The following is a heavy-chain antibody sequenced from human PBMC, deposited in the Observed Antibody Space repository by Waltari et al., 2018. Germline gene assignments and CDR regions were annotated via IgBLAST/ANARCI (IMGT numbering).Heavy chain of an antibody. CDR1: GASISTYY. J-gene: IGHJ4*02. D-gene: IGHD4-17*01. CDR3: ARYYGDTY. CDR2: INPDGST. Sequence: QVHLQESSPGLVKPSETLSLTCTVSGASISTYYWSWIRQAAGKGLEWIGRINPDGSTSFNPSLKGRVTLSLDTSKNQFSLSLSSMTAADTAIYFCARYYGDTYWGQGTLVTVSS. V-gene: IGHV4-4*07.